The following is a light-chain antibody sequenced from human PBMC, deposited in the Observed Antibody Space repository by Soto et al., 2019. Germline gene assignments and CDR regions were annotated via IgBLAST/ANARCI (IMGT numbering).Light chain of an antibody. CDR2: DAS. V-gene: IGKV1-5*01. CDR3: QQYNSYSRT. J-gene: IGKJ1*01. Sequence: DIQMTQSPSTLSASVGDRVTITCRASQTINSWLAWYQQKPGKAPKVLIFDASSLKTGVPSRFSGSGSGTEFTLTISSLQPDDFATYYCQQYNSYSRTLGQGTKVDIK. CDR1: QTINSW.